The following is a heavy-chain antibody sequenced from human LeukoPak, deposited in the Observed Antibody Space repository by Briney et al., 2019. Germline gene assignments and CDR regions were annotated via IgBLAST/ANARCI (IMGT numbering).Heavy chain of an antibody. Sequence: GQSLRLSCAASGFSLRTYAMNWDRQVPGKGLEWVSSIGGSDDTTYYADSVKGRFTISSDFSTNTVSLQMTSLRAEDTAVYFCAKGLVVNDNYFDNWGQGTLVTVSS. D-gene: IGHD2-2*01. V-gene: IGHV3-23*01. CDR1: GFSLRTYA. CDR2: IGGSDDTT. J-gene: IGHJ4*02. CDR3: AKGLVVNDNYFDN.